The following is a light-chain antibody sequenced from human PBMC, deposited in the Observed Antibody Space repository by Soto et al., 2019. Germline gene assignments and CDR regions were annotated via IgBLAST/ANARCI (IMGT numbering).Light chain of an antibody. V-gene: IGLV2-14*03. J-gene: IGLJ1*01. CDR3: SSYRSTSVYV. Sequence: QSVLTQPPSASGSPGQAVTISCTGTSRDIGGYDFVSWYQVRPGEAPQLIIYNVNGRPSGVSNRFSGSKSGNTASLTISGLQAEDEANYYCSSYRSTSVYVFGTGTKVTVL. CDR2: NVN. CDR1: SRDIGGYDF.